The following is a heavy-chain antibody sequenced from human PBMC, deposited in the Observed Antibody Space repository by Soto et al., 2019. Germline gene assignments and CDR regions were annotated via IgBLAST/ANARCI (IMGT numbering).Heavy chain of an antibody. J-gene: IGHJ4*02. CDR1: GYSFGSYA. Sequence: PGGSLRLSCAASGYSFGSYAMMWVRQAPGKGLEWVSSISTSGSTYYADSIKGRFTFSRDNSRNTVYLQMNSLRAEDTAVYYCARDLRSASGWYAPGYWGQGTLVTVSS. V-gene: IGHV3-23*01. CDR3: ARDLRSASGWYAPGY. CDR2: ISTSGST. D-gene: IGHD6-19*01.